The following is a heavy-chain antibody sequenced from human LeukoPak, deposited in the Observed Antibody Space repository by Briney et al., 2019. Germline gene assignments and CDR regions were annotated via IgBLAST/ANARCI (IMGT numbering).Heavy chain of an antibody. D-gene: IGHD6-13*01. J-gene: IGHJ4*02. CDR2: ISAYNGNT. CDR3: ARTPQQSPRDDPLLVY. Sequence: GASVKVSCKASGYTFTSYGISWVRQAPGQGLEWMGWISAYNGNTNYAQKLQGRVTMTTDTSTSTAYMELRSLRSDDTAVHYCARTPQQSPRDDPLLVYWGQGTLVTVSS. CDR1: GYTFTSYG. V-gene: IGHV1-18*04.